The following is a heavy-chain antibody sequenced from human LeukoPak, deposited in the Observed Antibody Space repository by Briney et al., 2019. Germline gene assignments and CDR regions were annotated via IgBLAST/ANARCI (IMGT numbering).Heavy chain of an antibody. CDR3: AREAASSGYLDY. CDR2: IWYDGSNK. Sequence: GGSLRLSCAASGFTFSSYGMHWVRQAPGKGLEWVAVIWYDGSNKYYADSVKGRFTISRDNSKNTLYLQMNSLRAEDTAVCYCAREAASSGYLDYWGQGTLVTVSS. D-gene: IGHD3-22*01. V-gene: IGHV3-33*01. J-gene: IGHJ4*02. CDR1: GFTFSSYG.